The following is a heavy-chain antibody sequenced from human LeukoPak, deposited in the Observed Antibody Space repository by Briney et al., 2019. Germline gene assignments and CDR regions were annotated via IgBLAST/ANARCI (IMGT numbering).Heavy chain of an antibody. J-gene: IGHJ6*02. CDR1: GFTFDDYA. CDR3: AKEGTTIFVPGMDV. V-gene: IGHV3-9*01. D-gene: IGHD3-3*01. CDR2: ISWNSGSI. Sequence: GRSLRLSCAASGFTFDDYAMHWVRQAPGKGLEWVSGISWNSGSIGYADSVKGRFTISRDNSKNTLYLQMNSLRAEDTAVYYCAKEGTTIFVPGMDVWGQGTTVTVSS.